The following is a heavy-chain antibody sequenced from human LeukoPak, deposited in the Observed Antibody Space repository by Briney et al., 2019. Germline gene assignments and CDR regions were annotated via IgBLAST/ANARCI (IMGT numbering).Heavy chain of an antibody. D-gene: IGHD3-10*01. CDR3: AKIGVIGNWYYDV. CDR1: GFSFSSHG. V-gene: IGHV3-23*01. Sequence: GGSLRLSCAASGFSFSSHGMSWVRQAPWKGPEWVSSISSGSDYTFYADSVKGRFTISRDNSKNTLYLQMNSLRAGDTAIYHCAKIGVIGNWYYDVWGRGTLVTVSS. J-gene: IGHJ2*01. CDR2: ISSGSDYT.